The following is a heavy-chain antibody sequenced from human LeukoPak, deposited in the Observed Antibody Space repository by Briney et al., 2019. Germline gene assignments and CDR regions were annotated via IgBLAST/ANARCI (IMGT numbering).Heavy chain of an antibody. CDR1: GFTFSNYA. CDR3: ARDLGCSTSSCRYNWFDP. V-gene: IGHV3-23*01. CDR2: ISQSGGRST. Sequence: GGSLRLSCAAPGFTFSNYAMTWVRQAPGEGLEWVAFISQSGGRSTDYADSVRRRFTISRDNSEDTLYLQMNSLRAEDTAVYHCARDLGCSTSSCRYNWFDPWGQGTLVTVSS. J-gene: IGHJ5*02. D-gene: IGHD2-2*01.